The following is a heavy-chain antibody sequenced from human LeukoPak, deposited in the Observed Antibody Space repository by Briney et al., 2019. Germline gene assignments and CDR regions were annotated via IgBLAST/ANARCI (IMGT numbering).Heavy chain of an antibody. CDR3: ARLQLITIFGVVTPRGGMDV. D-gene: IGHD3-3*01. CDR1: GYTFTGYY. Sequence: ASVKVSCKASGYTFTGYYMHWVRQAPGQGLEWMGWINPNSGGTNYAQKFQGRVTMTRDTSISTVYMELSRLRSDDTAVYYCARLQLITIFGVVTPRGGMDVRGQGTTVTVSS. V-gene: IGHV1-2*02. J-gene: IGHJ6*02. CDR2: INPNSGGT.